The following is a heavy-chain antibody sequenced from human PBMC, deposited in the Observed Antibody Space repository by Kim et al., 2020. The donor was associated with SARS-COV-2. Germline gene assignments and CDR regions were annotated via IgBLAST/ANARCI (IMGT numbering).Heavy chain of an antibody. J-gene: IGHJ6*02. CDR2: I. D-gene: IGHD1-20*01. CDR3: ASSGISPRGMDV. Sequence: INFADSVKCRFTISRDNAKNSLYLQMNSLRPEDTAVYYCASSGISPRGMDVWGQGTTVTVSS. V-gene: IGHV3-21*01.